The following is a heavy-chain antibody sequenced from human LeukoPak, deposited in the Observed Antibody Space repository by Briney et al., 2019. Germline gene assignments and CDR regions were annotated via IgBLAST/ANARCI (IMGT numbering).Heavy chain of an antibody. CDR2: IYYSGST. V-gene: IGHV4-59*01. D-gene: IGHD5/OR15-5a*01. CDR1: GGSISSYY. CDR3: ARDGSVYDFGFDY. Sequence: SETLSLTSTVSGGSISSYYWSWVRQPPGKGLEWIGYIYYSGSTNYNPSLKSRVTISVDTSKNQFSLKLSSVTAADTAVYYCARDGSVYDFGFDYWGQGTLVTVSS. J-gene: IGHJ4*02.